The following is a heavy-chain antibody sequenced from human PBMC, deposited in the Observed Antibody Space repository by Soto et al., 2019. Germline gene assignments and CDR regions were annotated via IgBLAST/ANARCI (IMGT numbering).Heavy chain of an antibody. CDR1: GYTFTSYA. CDR3: ARGTVVTHFDY. Sequence: QVQLVQSGAEEKKPGASVKVYCKASGYTFTSYAMHWVRQAPGQRLEWMGWINAGNGNTKYSQKFQGRVTITRDTSARTAYMELSSLKSEDTAVYYCARGTVVTHFDYWGQGTLVTVSS. CDR2: INAGNGNT. V-gene: IGHV1-3*05. J-gene: IGHJ4*02. D-gene: IGHD2-15*01.